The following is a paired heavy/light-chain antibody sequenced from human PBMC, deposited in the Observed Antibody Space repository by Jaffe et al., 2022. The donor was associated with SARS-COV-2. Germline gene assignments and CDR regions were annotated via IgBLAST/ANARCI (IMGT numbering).Heavy chain of an antibody. CDR2: INQDGSEK. Sequence: EVQLVESGGGLVQPGGSLRLSCAASGFTFSSYWMNWVRQAPGKGLEWVANINQDGSEKYYVDSVKGRFTVSRDNAENSLYLQMNSLRAEDTAVYYCATGYCRGGSCFAEYFQHWGQGTLVTVSS. V-gene: IGHV3-7*03. D-gene: IGHD2-15*01. J-gene: IGHJ1*01. CDR3: ATGYCRGGSCFAEYFQH. CDR1: GFTFSSYW.
Light chain of an antibody. J-gene: IGKJ4*01. CDR3: QQYYSYPLT. CDR1: QGINSY. Sequence: AIRMTQSPSSFSASTGDRVTITCRASQGINSYLGWYQQKPGKAPKLLIYAASTLQSGVPSRFSGSGSGTDFTLTISRLQSEDFATYYCQQYYSYPLTFGGGTKVEIK. CDR2: AAS. V-gene: IGKV1-8*01.